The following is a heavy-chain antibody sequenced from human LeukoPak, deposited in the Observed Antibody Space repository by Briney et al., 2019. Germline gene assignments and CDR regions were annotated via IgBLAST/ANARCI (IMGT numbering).Heavy chain of an antibody. Sequence: GGSLRLSCAASGFTFSSYTMTWVRQAPGKGLEWVSSISSSSSYIYYADSVKGRLTISRDNAKNSLYLQMNILRAEDTAVYSCARDPPPRYCSGGSCYTPYGMDVWGQGTTVTVSS. CDR3: ARDPPPRYCSGGSCYTPYGMDV. J-gene: IGHJ6*02. CDR1: GFTFSSYT. V-gene: IGHV3-21*01. D-gene: IGHD2-15*01. CDR2: ISSSSSYI.